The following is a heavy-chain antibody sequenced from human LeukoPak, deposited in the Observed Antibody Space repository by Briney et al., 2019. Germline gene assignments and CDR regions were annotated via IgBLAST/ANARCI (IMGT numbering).Heavy chain of an antibody. CDR1: GGSLSSSSYY. CDR2: IYYSGST. CDR3: ARAPAPWDWFDP. Sequence: SETLSLTCTVSGGSLSSSSYYWGWLRQPPGTGLEWFGSIYYSGSTYYTPSLKSRVTISVDPSKNQFSLKLSSVAAADTAVYYCARAPAPWDWFDPWGQGTLVTVSS. D-gene: IGHD7-27*01. V-gene: IGHV4-39*07. J-gene: IGHJ5*02.